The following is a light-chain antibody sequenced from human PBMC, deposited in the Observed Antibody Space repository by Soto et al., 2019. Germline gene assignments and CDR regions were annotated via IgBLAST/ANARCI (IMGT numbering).Light chain of an antibody. Sequence: QPVLTQSPSASAYLGASVKLTCTLSSGHSSYAIAWHQKQPGKGPRYLMDLNNDGSHTKGDGIPDRFSGSSSGAERYLIISSLQSEDEADYYCQTWGTGFQVFGGGTKVTVL. V-gene: IGLV4-69*01. CDR2: LNNDGSH. CDR3: QTWGTGFQV. CDR1: SGHSSYA. J-gene: IGLJ2*01.